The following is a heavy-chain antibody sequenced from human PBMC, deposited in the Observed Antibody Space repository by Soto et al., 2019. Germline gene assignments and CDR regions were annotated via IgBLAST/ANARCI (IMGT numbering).Heavy chain of an antibody. J-gene: IGHJ5*02. CDR3: ARKSLSTFNWFDP. CDR1: GYTFTNYG. Sequence: QLQLVQSGTELKKPGASVKVSCKASGYTFTNYGITWVRQAPGQGLEWMGWINADYGNTNYEQKLQGRVTRTTDTSTNPAYRERRSLRSDATAVYYCARKSLSTFNWFDPWGQGPLVTVSS. D-gene: IGHD2-2*01. V-gene: IGHV1-18*04. CDR2: INADYGNT.